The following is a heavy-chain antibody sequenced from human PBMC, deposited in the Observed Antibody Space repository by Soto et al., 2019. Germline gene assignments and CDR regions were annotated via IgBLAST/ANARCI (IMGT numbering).Heavy chain of an antibody. CDR3: ARDQGVIVGATTLTFDY. CDR1: GFTFSSYG. D-gene: IGHD1-26*01. V-gene: IGHV3-33*01. J-gene: IGHJ4*02. CDR2: IWYDGSNK. Sequence: GGSLRLSCAASGFTFSSYGMHWVRQAPGKGLEWVAVIWYDGSNKYYADSVKGRFTISRDNSKNTLYLQMNSLRAEDTAVYYCARDQGVIVGATTLTFDYWGQGTLVTVSS.